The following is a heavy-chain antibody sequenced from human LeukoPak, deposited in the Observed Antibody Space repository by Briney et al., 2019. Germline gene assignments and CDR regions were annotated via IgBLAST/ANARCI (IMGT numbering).Heavy chain of an antibody. D-gene: IGHD2/OR15-2a*01. CDR1: GFTFSSFE. V-gene: IGHV3-48*03. CDR2: ITGDGSSI. Sequence: PGGSLRLSCAASGFTFSSFEMNWVRQAPGKGLEWVSYITGDGSSIYYADSVKGRFTISRDNAKNSLFLQMNSLRAEDTAVYYCAINPINRAGFFDFWGQGALVTVSS. CDR3: AINPINRAGFFDF. J-gene: IGHJ4*02.